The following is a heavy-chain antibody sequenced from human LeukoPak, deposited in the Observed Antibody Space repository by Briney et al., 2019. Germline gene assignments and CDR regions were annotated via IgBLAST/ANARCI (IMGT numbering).Heavy chain of an antibody. CDR3: ASGSDDYGDYFDAFDI. V-gene: IGHV3-53*01. J-gene: IGHJ3*02. Sequence: GGSLRLSCAASGFTVSINYMSWVRQAPGKGLEGVSVIYSGGSTYYADSVKGRFTISRDNSKNTLYLQMNSLRAEDTAVYYCASGSDDYGDYFDAFDIWGQGTMVTVSS. CDR2: IYSGGST. CDR1: GFTVSINY. D-gene: IGHD4-17*01.